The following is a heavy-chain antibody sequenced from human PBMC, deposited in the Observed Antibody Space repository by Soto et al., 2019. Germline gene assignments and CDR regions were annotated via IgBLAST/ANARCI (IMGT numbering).Heavy chain of an antibody. J-gene: IGHJ4*02. CDR2: INEVATRT. Sequence: EVHLVESGGGLVQPGGSLRLSCAASGFAFSRYWMHWVRQAPGGGLMWVSRINEVATRTHYADSVKGRFTVSRDNAKNTVYLKMDSLRAEDTALYYSARVNDPDDYWGQGTLVIVSS. CDR3: ARVNDPDDY. CDR1: GFAFSRYW. V-gene: IGHV3-74*01. D-gene: IGHD1-1*01.